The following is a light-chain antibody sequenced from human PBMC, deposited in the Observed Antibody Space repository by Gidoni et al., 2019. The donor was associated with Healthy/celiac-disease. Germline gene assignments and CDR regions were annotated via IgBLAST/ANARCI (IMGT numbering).Light chain of an antibody. V-gene: IGKV3-20*01. CDR2: GAS. CDR1: QSVSSSY. Sequence: EIVLTQSPGTLSLSPGERATLSCRASQSVSSSYLAWYQQKPGQAPRLLIYGASSRSTGIPDRFSVSGSGTDFTLTIIRLEPEDFAVYYCQQYGSSPQGLTFGGGTKVEIK. CDR3: QQYGSSPQGLT. J-gene: IGKJ4*01.